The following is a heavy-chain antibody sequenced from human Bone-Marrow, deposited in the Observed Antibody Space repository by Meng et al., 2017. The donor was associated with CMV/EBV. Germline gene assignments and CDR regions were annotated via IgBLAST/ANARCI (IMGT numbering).Heavy chain of an antibody. J-gene: IGHJ4*02. CDR3: ARDRYNWDFDY. CDR2: ISTYNGNT. CDR1: GYTFINYG. D-gene: IGHD1-1*01. V-gene: IGHV1-18*01. Sequence: ASVKVSCKAYGYTFINYGFSWVRQAPGQGLQWMGWISTYNGNTNYAQRFQGRVTLTTDPSTSTAYMELRRLRSDDTAVYYCARDRYNWDFDYWGQGNLVTVSS.